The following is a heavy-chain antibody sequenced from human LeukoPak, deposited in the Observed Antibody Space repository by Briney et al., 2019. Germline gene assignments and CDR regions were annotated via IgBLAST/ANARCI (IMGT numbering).Heavy chain of an antibody. Sequence: SQTLSLTCAVSGGSISSGGYSWRWIRQPPGKGLEWIGYIYHSGSTYYNPSLKSRVTISVDRSKNQFSLRLSSVTAADTAVYYCARAVVPAAIFDYWGQGTLVTVSS. CDR3: ARAVVPAAIFDY. V-gene: IGHV4-30-2*01. CDR2: IYHSGST. J-gene: IGHJ4*02. CDR1: GGSISSGGYS. D-gene: IGHD2-2*01.